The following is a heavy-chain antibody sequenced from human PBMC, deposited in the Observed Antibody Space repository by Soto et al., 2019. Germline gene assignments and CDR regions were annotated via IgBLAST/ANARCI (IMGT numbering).Heavy chain of an antibody. CDR2: ISYDGSNK. V-gene: IGHV3-30-3*01. CDR1: GFTFSSYA. J-gene: IGHJ4*02. D-gene: IGHD1-1*01. Sequence: QVPLVESGGGVVQPGRSLRLSCAASGFTFSSYAMHWVRQAPGKGLEWVAVISYDGSNKYYADSVKGRFTISRDNSKNTLYLQMNSLRAEDTAVYYCAREDGYNYYFDYWGQGTLVTVSS. CDR3: AREDGYNYYFDY.